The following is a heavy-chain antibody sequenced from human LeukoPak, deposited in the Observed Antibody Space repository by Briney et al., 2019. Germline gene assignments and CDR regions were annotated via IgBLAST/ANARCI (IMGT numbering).Heavy chain of an antibody. Sequence: PSETLYLTCAVSGGSISSSNWWSWLRQPPGKGLEWIGEIYHSGSTNYNPSLKSRVTISVDKSKNQFSLKLSSVTAADTAVYYCASTSAQGWLAYAFDYWGQGTLVTVSS. D-gene: IGHD6-19*01. J-gene: IGHJ4*02. V-gene: IGHV4-4*02. CDR1: GGSISSSNW. CDR3: ASTSAQGWLAYAFDY. CDR2: IYHSGST.